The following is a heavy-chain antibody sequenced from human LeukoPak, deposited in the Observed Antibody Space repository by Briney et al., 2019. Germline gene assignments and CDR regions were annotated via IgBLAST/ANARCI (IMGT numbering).Heavy chain of an antibody. CDR3: ARVGGFGYCTSTSCPPEY. CDR2: ISSSSNYI. Sequence: GGSLRLSCAASGFTFSSYSMNWVRQAPGKGLEWVSSISSSSNYIYYADSVKGRFTISGDNAKNSLYLQMNSLRAEDTAVYYCARVGGFGYCTSTSCPPEYWGQGTLVTVSS. CDR1: GFTFSSYS. J-gene: IGHJ4*02. V-gene: IGHV3-21*01. D-gene: IGHD2-2*01.